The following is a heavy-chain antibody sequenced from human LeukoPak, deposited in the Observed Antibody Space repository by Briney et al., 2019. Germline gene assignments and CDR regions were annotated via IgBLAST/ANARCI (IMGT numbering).Heavy chain of an antibody. D-gene: IGHD1-1*01. CDR2: IYSGGST. J-gene: IGHJ4*02. CDR3: AGGWRYFDY. Sequence: PGGSLRLSSAASGFTVSSNYMSWVRQAPGKGLEWVSVIYSGGSTYYADSVKGRFTISRDNSKNTLYLQMNSLRAEDTAVYYCAGGWRYFDYWGQGTLVTVSS. CDR1: GFTVSSNY. V-gene: IGHV3-53*01.